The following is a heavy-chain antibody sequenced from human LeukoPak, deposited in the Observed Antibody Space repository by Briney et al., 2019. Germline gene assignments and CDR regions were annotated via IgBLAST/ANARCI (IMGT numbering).Heavy chain of an antibody. CDR3: ARAEKQQLVLYYFDY. V-gene: IGHV4-59*01. J-gene: IGHJ4*02. CDR1: GGSISSYY. D-gene: IGHD6-13*01. CDR2: IYYSGST. Sequence: SETLSLTCIVSGGSISSYYWSWIRQPPGKGLEWIGYIYYSGSTNYNPSLKSRVTISVDTSKNQFSLKLSSVTAADTAVYYCARAEKQQLVLYYFDYWGQGTLVTVSS.